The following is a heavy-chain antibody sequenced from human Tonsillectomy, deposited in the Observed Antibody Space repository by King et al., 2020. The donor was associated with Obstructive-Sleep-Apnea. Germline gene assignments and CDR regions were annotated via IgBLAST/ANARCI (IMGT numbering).Heavy chain of an antibody. CDR1: GFSLSNARRG. CDR2: IFSIDEK. J-gene: IGHJ4*02. V-gene: IGHV2-26*01. CDR3: ARTPFGAAAGTHFDY. Sequence: TLKESGPVLGKPTETLTLTCTVSGFSLSNARRGVSWIRQPPGKALGWLAHIFSIDEKSYCTSLKSRLTISKDTSQSQVVLTMTNLDPGDTATYYCARTPFGAAAGTHFDYWDQGTLVTVSS. D-gene: IGHD6-13*01.